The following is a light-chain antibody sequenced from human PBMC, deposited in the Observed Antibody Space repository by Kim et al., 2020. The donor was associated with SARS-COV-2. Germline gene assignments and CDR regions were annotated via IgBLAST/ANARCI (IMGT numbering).Light chain of an antibody. V-gene: IGKV3-20*01. CDR1: QSVSSSS. J-gene: IGKJ4*01. Sequence: EIVLTQSPGTLSLSPGERVTLSCRASQSVSSSSLAWYQQKSGQAPRLLISGASSRATGIPDRFSGSESGTDFTLTISRLEPEDFAVYYCQQYGSPPLTFGGGTKVDIK. CDR2: GAS. CDR3: QQYGSPPLT.